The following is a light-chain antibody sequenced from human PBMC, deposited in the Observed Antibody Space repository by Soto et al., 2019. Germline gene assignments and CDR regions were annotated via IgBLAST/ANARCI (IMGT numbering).Light chain of an antibody. CDR3: QQRSNWPPVT. CDR1: QSVKNY. V-gene: IGKV3-11*01. CDR2: DAS. J-gene: IGKJ4*01. Sequence: EIVLTQSPATLSLSPGERATLSCRASQSVKNYLAWYQQKPGQAPRLLIYDASNRATGIPARFRGSGSGTDFTLTISSLEPEDSAVYYCQQRSNWPPVTFGGGTKVEIK.